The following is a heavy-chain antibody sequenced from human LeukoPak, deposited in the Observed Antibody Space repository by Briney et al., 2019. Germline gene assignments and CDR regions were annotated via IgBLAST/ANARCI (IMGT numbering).Heavy chain of an antibody. CDR1: GYTFTSYG. V-gene: IGHV1-8*02. CDR3: ARGEYYDSSGSSDY. Sequence: GASVKVSCKASGYTFTSYGISWVRQAPGQGLEWMGWMNPNSGNTGYAQKFQGRVTMTRNTSISTAYMELSSLRSEDTAVYYCARGEYYDSSGSSDYWGQGTLVTVSS. CDR2: MNPNSGNT. J-gene: IGHJ4*02. D-gene: IGHD3-22*01.